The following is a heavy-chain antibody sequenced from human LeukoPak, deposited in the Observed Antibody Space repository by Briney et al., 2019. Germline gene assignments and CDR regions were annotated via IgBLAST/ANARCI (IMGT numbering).Heavy chain of an antibody. J-gene: IGHJ4*02. CDR3: AVGPEDDYGDY. Sequence: ASVKVSCKPSGYTFTSHYIHWVRQAPGQGLEWMGIINPSGGTTSYAQRFQGRVIMSRDTSTSTVYMELSSLRSDDTAVYYCAVGPEDDYGDYWGQGTLVIVSS. CDR2: INPSGGTT. CDR1: GYTFTSHY. V-gene: IGHV1-46*01. D-gene: IGHD3-16*01.